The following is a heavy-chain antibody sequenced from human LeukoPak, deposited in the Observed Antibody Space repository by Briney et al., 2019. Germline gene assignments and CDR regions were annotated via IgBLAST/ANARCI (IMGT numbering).Heavy chain of an antibody. Sequence: SETLSLTCTVSGGSISSYYLSWIRQPPGKGLEWIGYIYYSGRTNYNPSLKSRVTISVDTSKNQLSLKLSSVTAADTAVYYCARASYDFWSGLGWFDPWGRGTLVTVSS. V-gene: IGHV4-59*01. CDR3: ARASYDFWSGLGWFDP. J-gene: IGHJ5*02. D-gene: IGHD3-3*01. CDR2: IYYSGRT. CDR1: GGSISSYY.